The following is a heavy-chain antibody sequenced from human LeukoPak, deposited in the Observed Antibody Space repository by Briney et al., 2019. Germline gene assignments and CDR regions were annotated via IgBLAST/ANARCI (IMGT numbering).Heavy chain of an antibody. D-gene: IGHD3-22*01. CDR2: INPNSGGT. Sequence: GASVKVSCKASGYTFTSYGISWVRQAPGQGLEWMGWINPNSGGTNYAQKFQGRVTMTRDTSISTAYMELSRLRSDDTAVYYCARELYYDSSGPYYYYMDVWGKGTTVTVPS. CDR1: GYTFTSYG. V-gene: IGHV1-2*02. CDR3: ARELYYDSSGPYYYYMDV. J-gene: IGHJ6*03.